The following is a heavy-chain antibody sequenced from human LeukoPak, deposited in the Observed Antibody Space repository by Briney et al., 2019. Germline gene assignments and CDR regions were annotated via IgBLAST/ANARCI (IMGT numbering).Heavy chain of an antibody. D-gene: IGHD3-22*01. J-gene: IGHJ4*02. V-gene: IGHV3-23*01. CDR3: AKGIDSTGYYPFDY. CDR2: ISESGGET. CDR1: GFIFNNYA. Sequence: GGSLRLSCAASGFIFNNYAMSWVRQAPGKGLEWVSAISESGGETYHADSVKGRFTISRDTSKSTLYLQLNSLRAEDTAIYYCAKGIDSTGYYPFDYWGQGTLVTVSS.